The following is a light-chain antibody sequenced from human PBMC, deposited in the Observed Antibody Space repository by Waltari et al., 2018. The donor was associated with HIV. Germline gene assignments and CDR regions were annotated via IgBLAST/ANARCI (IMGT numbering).Light chain of an antibody. CDR1: SSNIGASS. CDR3: AAWDDSLSCVV. Sequence: QSVLTQPPSSSGTPGPSVTISCSRPSSNIGASSVYWFQQFPGTAPKLLIYKNNQRASGVPDRFSGSKSGTSVSLAISGLRSEDEADYYCAAWDDSLSCVVFGGGTKLTVL. V-gene: IGLV1-47*01. J-gene: IGLJ2*01. CDR2: KNN.